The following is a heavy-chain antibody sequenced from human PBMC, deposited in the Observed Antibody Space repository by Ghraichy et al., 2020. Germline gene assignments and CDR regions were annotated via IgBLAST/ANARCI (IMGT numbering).Heavy chain of an antibody. CDR1: GFIVRSNQ. Sequence: GGSLRLSCTASGFIVRSNQMNWVRQAPGKGLQWVSTIDIGGRTYYSDSVKGRFTISRDKSKDTLFLQMNSLRVDDTAVYFCASSLDFWDQTNGVDVWGQGTTVTVSS. D-gene: IGHD3-3*01. V-gene: IGHV3-53*01. CDR3: ASSLDFWDQTNGVDV. CDR2: IDIGGRT. J-gene: IGHJ6*02.